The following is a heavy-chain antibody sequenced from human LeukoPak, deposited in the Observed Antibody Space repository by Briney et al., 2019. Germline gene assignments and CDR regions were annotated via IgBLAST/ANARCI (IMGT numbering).Heavy chain of an antibody. CDR3: ARERTEYSSSSGFDY. CDR1: GGTFSSYA. V-gene: IGHV1-69*13. CDR2: IIPIFGTA. D-gene: IGHD6-6*01. Sequence: ASVKVSCKASGGTFSSYAISWVRQAPGQGLEWMGGIIPIFGTANYAQKFQGRVTITADESTSTAYMELSSLRSEDTAVYYCARERTEYSSSSGFDYWGQGTLVTVSS. J-gene: IGHJ4*02.